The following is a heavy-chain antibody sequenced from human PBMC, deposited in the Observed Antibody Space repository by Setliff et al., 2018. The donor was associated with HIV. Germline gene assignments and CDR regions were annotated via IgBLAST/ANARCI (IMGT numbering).Heavy chain of an antibody. D-gene: IGHD5-18*01. Sequence: GASLKVSCKTSGYTFINYYVHWMRQAPGQGPEWLGVINPSEGNTNRAPRFQDRVIVTRDTSTSTVYLELRRLTSEDTAIYYCARDLIQPLSDYYFDVWGQGTPVTVSS. CDR3: ARDLIQPLSDYYFDV. CDR1: GYTFINYY. J-gene: IGHJ4*02. CDR2: INPSEGNT. V-gene: IGHV1-46*01.